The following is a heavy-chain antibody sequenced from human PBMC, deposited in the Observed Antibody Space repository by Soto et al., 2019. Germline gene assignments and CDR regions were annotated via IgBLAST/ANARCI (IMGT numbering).Heavy chain of an antibody. CDR3: ARARITIFGVVIMGSFDY. Sequence: ASVKVSCKASGYSFTSYGISWVRQAPGQGLEWMGWISAYNGNTNYAQKLQGRVTMTTDTSTSTAYMELRSLRSDDTAVYYCARARITIFGVVIMGSFDYWGQGTLVTGSS. CDR2: ISAYNGNT. D-gene: IGHD3-3*01. CDR1: GYSFTSYG. V-gene: IGHV1-18*01. J-gene: IGHJ4*02.